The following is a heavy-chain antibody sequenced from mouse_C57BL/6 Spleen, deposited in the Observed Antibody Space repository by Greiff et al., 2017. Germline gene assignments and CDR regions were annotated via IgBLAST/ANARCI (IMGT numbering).Heavy chain of an antibody. D-gene: IGHD1-1*01. CDR2: IHPNSGST. CDR1: GYTFTSYW. Sequence: VQLQQPGAELVKPGASVKLSCKASGYTFTSYWMHWVKQRPGQGLEWIGMIHPNSGSTNYNEKFKSKATLTVDKSSSTAYMQLSSLTSEDSAVXYCARSPNYYGSSYPMDYWGQGTSVTVSS. J-gene: IGHJ4*01. V-gene: IGHV1-64*01. CDR3: ARSPNYYGSSYPMDY.